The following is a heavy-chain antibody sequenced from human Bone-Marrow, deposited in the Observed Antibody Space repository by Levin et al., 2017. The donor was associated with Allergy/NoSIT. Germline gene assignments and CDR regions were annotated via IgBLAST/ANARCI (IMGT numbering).Heavy chain of an antibody. J-gene: IGHJ4*02. CDR3: TRARFSFCSGGSCYGYFDY. V-gene: IGHV3-49*04. CDR1: GFTFGDYA. D-gene: IGHD2-15*01. Sequence: GGSLRLSCTASGFTFGDYAMSWVRQAPGKGLEWVGFIRSKAYGGTTEYAASVKGRFTISRDDSKSIAYLQMNSLKTEDTAVYYCTRARFSFCSGGSCYGYFDYWGQGTLVTVSS. CDR2: IRSKAYGGTT.